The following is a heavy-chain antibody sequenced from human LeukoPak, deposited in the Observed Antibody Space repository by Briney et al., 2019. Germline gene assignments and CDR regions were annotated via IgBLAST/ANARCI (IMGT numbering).Heavy chain of an antibody. CDR2: ISGSGGST. Sequence: ECVSAISGSGGSTSYAASVTGRFTISRDNSNNTLYLQMTSLRAEDTAVYYCAKRAAAGTEDYWGQGPLVTXSS. CDR3: AKRAAAGTEDY. J-gene: IGHJ4*02. V-gene: IGHV3-23*01. D-gene: IGHD6-13*01.